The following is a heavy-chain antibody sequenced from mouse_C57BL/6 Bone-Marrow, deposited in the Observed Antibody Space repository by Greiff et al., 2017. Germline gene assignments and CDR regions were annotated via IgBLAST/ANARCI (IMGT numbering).Heavy chain of an antibody. CDR2: IYPRSGNT. V-gene: IGHV1-81*01. Sequence: QVQLKESGAELARPGASVKLSCKASGYTFTSYGISWVKQRTGQGLEWIGEIYPRSGNTYYNEKFKGKATLTADKSSSTAYMELRSLTSEDSAVYFCARTWIDGYYPFAYWGQGTLVTVSA. CDR1: GYTFTSYG. J-gene: IGHJ3*01. D-gene: IGHD2-3*01. CDR3: ARTWIDGYYPFAY.